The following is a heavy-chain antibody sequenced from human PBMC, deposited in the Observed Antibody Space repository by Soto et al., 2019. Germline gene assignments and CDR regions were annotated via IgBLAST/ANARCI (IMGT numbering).Heavy chain of an antibody. CDR3: VRVREAVPGNNLFDP. CDR2: RYYRGST. Sequence: SETLSLTCTVSGGSISSDYWSWIRPPPEKGLEWIGYRYYRGSTSYNPSLKSRVTISGDTSKNQFSLKLSSVTAADTAVYYCVRVREAVPGNNLFDPWGQGILVTGS. V-gene: IGHV4-59*01. CDR1: GGSISSDY. D-gene: IGHD6-19*01. J-gene: IGHJ5*02.